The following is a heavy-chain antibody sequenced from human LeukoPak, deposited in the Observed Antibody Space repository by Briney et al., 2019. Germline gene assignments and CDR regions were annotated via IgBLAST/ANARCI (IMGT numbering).Heavy chain of an antibody. Sequence: SETLSLTCTVSGRSISSGDDHGRWIRQPPAKGLEWIGYKYYSGSTYYNPSIKSRVTISVDTSKHQFSLKLSSVTAADTAVYYCARNSGSLPYYYYYYMDVWGKGTTVTVSS. D-gene: IGHD1-26*01. J-gene: IGHJ6*03. CDR3: ARNSGSLPYYYYYYMDV. CDR2: KYYSGST. CDR1: GRSISSGDDH. V-gene: IGHV4-30-4*01.